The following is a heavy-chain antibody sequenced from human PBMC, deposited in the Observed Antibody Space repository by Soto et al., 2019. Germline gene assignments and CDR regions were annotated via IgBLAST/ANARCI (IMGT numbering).Heavy chain of an antibody. V-gene: IGHV4-39*01. D-gene: IGHD5-12*01. J-gene: IGHJ5*02. CDR1: GGSISSSSYY. CDR2: IYYSGST. CDR3: ARPVASFYGYESRWFDP. Sequence: PSETLSLTCTVSGGSISSSSYYWGWIRQPPGKGLEWIGSIYYSGSTYYNPSLKSRVTISVDTSKNQFSLKLSSVTAADTAVYYCARPVASFYGYESRWFDPWGQGTLVTVSS.